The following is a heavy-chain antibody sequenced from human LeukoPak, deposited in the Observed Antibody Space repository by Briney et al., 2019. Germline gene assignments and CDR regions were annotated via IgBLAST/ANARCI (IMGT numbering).Heavy chain of an antibody. V-gene: IGHV1-69*01. J-gene: IGHJ6*03. CDR3: ARFPPEEYYYYYMDV. CDR1: GGTLSSYA. CDR2: IIPIFGTA. Sequence: ASVKVSCKASGGTLSSYAISWVRQAPGQGLEWMGGIIPIFGTANYAQKFQGRVTITADESTSTAYRELSSLRSEDTAVYYCARFPPEEYYYYYMDVWGKGTTVTVS.